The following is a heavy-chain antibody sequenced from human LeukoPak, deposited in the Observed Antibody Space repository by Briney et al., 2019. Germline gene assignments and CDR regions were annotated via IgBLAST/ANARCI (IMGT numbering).Heavy chain of an antibody. CDR3: ARRTYQLLSGAFDI. Sequence: GESLRISCKGSGYSFTSYWIGWVRQMPGKGLEWMGIIYPGGSDTRYSPSFQGQVTISADKSISTAYLQWSSLKASDTAMYYCARRTYQLLSGAFDIWGQGTMVTVSS. D-gene: IGHD2-2*01. V-gene: IGHV5-51*01. J-gene: IGHJ3*02. CDR1: GYSFTSYW. CDR2: IYPGGSDT.